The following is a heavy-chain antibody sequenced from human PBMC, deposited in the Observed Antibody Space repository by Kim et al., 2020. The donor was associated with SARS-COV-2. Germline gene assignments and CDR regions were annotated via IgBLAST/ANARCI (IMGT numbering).Heavy chain of an antibody. D-gene: IGHD1-26*01. CDR3: ARWEQRWGNYYCYGMDV. J-gene: IGHJ6*02. Sequence: VKGLFTISRDNAKNSVYLQMNSLRAEDTALYHCARWEQRWGNYYCYGMDVWGQGTTVTVSS. V-gene: IGHV3-20*01.